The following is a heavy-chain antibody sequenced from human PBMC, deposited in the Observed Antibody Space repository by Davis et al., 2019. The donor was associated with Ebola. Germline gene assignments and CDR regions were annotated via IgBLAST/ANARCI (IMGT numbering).Heavy chain of an antibody. J-gene: IGHJ4*02. CDR2: IRSKTNGGII. CDR1: GFTFSRHS. Sequence: GESLKISCGASGFTFSRHSMNWVRQAPGKGLEWVGRIRSKTNGGIIDYAAFVEGRFIISRDDSKNTLFLQINSLRTEDTAVYYCSTDPARGYWGQGTLVNVSS. CDR3: STDPARGY. V-gene: IGHV3-15*07.